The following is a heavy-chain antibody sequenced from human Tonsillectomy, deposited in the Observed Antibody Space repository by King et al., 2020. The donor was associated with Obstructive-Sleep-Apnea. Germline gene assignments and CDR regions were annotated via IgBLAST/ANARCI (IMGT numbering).Heavy chain of an antibody. CDR3: SRSPHYYGVDV. CDR1: GFTFGDFA. V-gene: IGHV3-49*03. CDR2: IRSTAYGGTA. J-gene: IGHJ6*02. Sequence: VQLVQSGGGLVQPGRSLRLSCTASGFTFGDFAMNWFRQAPGKGLEWIGFIRSTAYGGTAEYAASVKGRFTISRDDSKSIACLQMNSLKTEDIAVYYCSRSPHYYGVDVWGQGTTVTVSS.